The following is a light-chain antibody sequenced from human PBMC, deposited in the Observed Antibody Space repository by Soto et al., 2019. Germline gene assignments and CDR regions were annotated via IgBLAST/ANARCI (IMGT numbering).Light chain of an antibody. V-gene: IGLV2-14*01. CDR2: EVR. Sequence: QSALTQPASVSGSPGQSITISCTGTPSDIGGYNYVSWYQQHPGQAPRLLIFEVRHRPSGVSTRFSASKSGNTASLTVSGLQIEDEADYYCSSYSASRTVLFGGGTKVTVL. CDR3: SSYSASRTVL. CDR1: PSDIGGYNY. J-gene: IGLJ2*01.